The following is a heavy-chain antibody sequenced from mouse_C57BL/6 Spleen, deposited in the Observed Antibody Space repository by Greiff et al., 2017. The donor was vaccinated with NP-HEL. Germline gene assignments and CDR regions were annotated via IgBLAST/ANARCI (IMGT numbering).Heavy chain of an antibody. V-gene: IGHV1-80*01. CDR3: ARSVTTVVATNFDY. Sequence: QVQLQQSGAELVKPGASVKISCKASGYAFSSYWMNWVKQRPGKGLEWIGQIYPGDGDTNYNGKFKGKATLTADKSSSTAYMQLSSLTSEDSAVYFLARSVTTVVATNFDYWGQGTTLTVSS. J-gene: IGHJ2*01. CDR1: GYAFSSYW. CDR2: IYPGDGDT. D-gene: IGHD1-1*01.